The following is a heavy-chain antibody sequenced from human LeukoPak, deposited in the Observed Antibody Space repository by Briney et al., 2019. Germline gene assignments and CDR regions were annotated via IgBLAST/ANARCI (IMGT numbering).Heavy chain of an antibody. D-gene: IGHD3-16*01. CDR2: INPSGGST. Sequence: ASVTVSCKASGYTFTSYYMHWVRQAPGQGLEWMGIINPSGGSTSYAQKFQGRVTMTRDMSTSTVYMELSSLRSEDTAVYYCARGPSYYDYVWGSYGYYYMDVWGKGTTVTISS. CDR1: GYTFTSYY. J-gene: IGHJ6*03. V-gene: IGHV1-46*01. CDR3: ARGPSYYDYVWGSYGYYYMDV.